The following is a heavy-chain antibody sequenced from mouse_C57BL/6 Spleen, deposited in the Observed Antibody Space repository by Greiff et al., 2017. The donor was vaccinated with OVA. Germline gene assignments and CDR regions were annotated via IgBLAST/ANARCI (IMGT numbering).Heavy chain of an antibody. CDR3: ARAYDGYYAWVAY. CDR1: GYTFTSYW. Sequence: VQLQQSGAELVKPGASVKLSCKASGYTFTSYWMQWVKQRPGQGLEWIGEIDPSDSYTNYNQKFKGKATLTVDTSSSTAYMQLSRLTSEDSAVYDCARAYDGYYAWVAYWGQGTLVTVSA. V-gene: IGHV1-50*01. D-gene: IGHD2-3*01. CDR2: IDPSDSYT. J-gene: IGHJ3*01.